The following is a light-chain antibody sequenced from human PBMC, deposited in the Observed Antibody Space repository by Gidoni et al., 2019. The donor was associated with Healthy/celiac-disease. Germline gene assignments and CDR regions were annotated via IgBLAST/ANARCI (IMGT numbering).Light chain of an antibody. CDR2: VAS. CDR3: QPYGSSPLT. Sequence: IVLRQSPGTLSLSPGEGATLSCRASQSVSSSYLAWYQQKPGQAPRLLTYVASSRAPGIPDRFTGSGSGTDFTLTISSLEPEDFAVYYCQPYGSSPLTFGGGTKVEIK. J-gene: IGKJ4*01. CDR1: QSVSSSY. V-gene: IGKV3-20*01.